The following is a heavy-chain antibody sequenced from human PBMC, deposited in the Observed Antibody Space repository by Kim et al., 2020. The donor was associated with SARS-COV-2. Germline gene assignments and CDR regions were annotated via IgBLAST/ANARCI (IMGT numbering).Heavy chain of an antibody. J-gene: IGHJ2*01. V-gene: IGHV1-2*06. CDR2: INPNTGGT. CDR1: GYSFTGYY. Sequence: ASVKVSCTASGYSFTGYYMNWVRQAPGQGLEWMGRINPNTGGTSYAQKFQGRVTRTSDTSISTAYMELSSLTSDDTAVYYCVRSTTNYWYFDLWGRGTLVTFSS. CDR3: VRSTTNYWYFDL. D-gene: IGHD4-17*01.